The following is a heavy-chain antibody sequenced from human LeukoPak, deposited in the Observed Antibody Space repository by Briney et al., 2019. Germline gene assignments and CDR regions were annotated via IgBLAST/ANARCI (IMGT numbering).Heavy chain of an antibody. CDR1: GLTFSSYG. CDR2: IWYDGSNK. CDR3: AKDYGGYMDV. V-gene: IGHV3-33*06. D-gene: IGHD4-23*01. Sequence: GGSLRLSCAASGLTFSSYGMHWVRQAPGKGLEWVAVIWYDGSNKYYADSVKGRFTISRDNSKNTLYLQMNSLRAEDTAVYYCAKDYGGYMDVWGKGTTVTVSS. J-gene: IGHJ6*03.